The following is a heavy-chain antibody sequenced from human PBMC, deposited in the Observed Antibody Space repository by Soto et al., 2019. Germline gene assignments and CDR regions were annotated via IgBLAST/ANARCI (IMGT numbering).Heavy chain of an antibody. J-gene: IGHJ4*02. CDR2: VNPSGGHT. CDR3: ARGGHVVVVTAAFDY. D-gene: IGHD2-21*02. CDR1: GDTFTNYY. V-gene: IGHV1-46*01. Sequence: QVQLMQSGAEVKKPGASVKVSCKASGDTFTNYYIHWVRQAPGQGLEWMGTVNPSGGHTTYSQNFLGRVTMTRVTSTSTLSMELTSLTSDDTAVYYCARGGHVVVVTAAFDYWGQGTLVTVSS.